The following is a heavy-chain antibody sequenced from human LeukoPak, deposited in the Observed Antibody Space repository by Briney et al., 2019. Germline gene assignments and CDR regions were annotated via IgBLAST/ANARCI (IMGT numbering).Heavy chain of an antibody. D-gene: IGHD6-19*01. V-gene: IGHV1-46*01. CDR3: ARGGPIKYSSGWPAPFDY. Sequence: ASVNVSCKASGYTFTSYYMHWVRQAPGQGLEWMGIINPSGGSTSYAQKFQGRVTMTRDTSTSTVYMELSSLRSEDTAVYYCARGGPIKYSSGWPAPFDYWGQGTLVTVSS. CDR1: GYTFTSYY. CDR2: INPSGGST. J-gene: IGHJ4*02.